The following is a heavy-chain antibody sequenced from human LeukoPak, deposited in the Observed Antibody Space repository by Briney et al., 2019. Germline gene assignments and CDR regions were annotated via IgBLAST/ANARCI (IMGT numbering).Heavy chain of an antibody. V-gene: IGHV3-30-3*01. CDR1: GFTFSGYA. CDR3: ARLLSIAARVDY. Sequence: PGGSLRLSCAASGFTFSGYAMHWVRQAPGKGLEWVAVISYDASNKYYADSVKRRFTISRDNSKNTLYLQMNSLRAEDTAVYYCARLLSIAARVDYWGQGTLVTVSS. D-gene: IGHD6-6*01. CDR2: ISYDASNK. J-gene: IGHJ4*02.